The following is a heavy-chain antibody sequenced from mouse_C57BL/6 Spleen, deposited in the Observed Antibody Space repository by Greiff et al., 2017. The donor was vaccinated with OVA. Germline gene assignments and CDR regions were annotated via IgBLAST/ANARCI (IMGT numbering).Heavy chain of an antibody. V-gene: IGHV1-22*01. CDR1: GYTFTDYN. CDR2: INPNNGGT. J-gene: IGHJ2*01. Sequence: EVHLVESGPELVKPGASVKMSCKASGYTFTDYNMHWVKQSHGKSLEWIGYINPNNGGTSYNQKFKGKATLTVNKSSSTAYMELRSLTSEDSAVYYCASYGYYVDFDYWGQGTTLTVSS. D-gene: IGHD2-3*01. CDR3: ASYGYYVDFDY.